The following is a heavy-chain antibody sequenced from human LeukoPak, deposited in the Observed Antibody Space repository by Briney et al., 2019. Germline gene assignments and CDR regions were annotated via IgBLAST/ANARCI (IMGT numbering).Heavy chain of an antibody. CDR3: ARLITGTMVRGVRNY. V-gene: IGHV4-38-2*02. J-gene: IGHJ4*02. D-gene: IGHD3-10*01. CDR2: IYHSGST. Sequence: QASETLSLTCTVSGYSISSGCYWGWIRQPPGKGLEWIGSIYHSGSTYYNPSLKSRVTMSVDTSKNQFSLKLSPVTAADTAVYYCARLITGTMVRGVRNYWGQGTLVTVSS. CDR1: GYSISSGCY.